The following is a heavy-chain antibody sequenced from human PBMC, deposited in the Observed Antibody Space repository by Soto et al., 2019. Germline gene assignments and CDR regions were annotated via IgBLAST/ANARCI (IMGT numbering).Heavy chain of an antibody. V-gene: IGHV3-30*18. J-gene: IGHJ4*02. CDR2: ISYDGSNK. CDR1: GFTFSSYG. Sequence: GGSLRLSCAASGFTFSSYGMHWVRQAPGKGLEWVAVISYDGSNKYYADSVKGRFTISRDNSKNTLCLQMNSLRAEDTAVYYCAKDHAVVVVTAMNYWGQGTLVTVSS. D-gene: IGHD2-21*02. CDR3: AKDHAVVVVTAMNY.